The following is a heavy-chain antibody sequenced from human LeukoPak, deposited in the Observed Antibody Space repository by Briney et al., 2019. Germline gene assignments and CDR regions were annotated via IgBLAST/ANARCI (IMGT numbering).Heavy chain of an antibody. CDR3: ARRAVELDFWSGYQSYYFDY. D-gene: IGHD3-3*01. Sequence: HGESLKISCKGSGYSFTSYWIGWVRQMPGKGLEWMGIIYPGDSDTRYSPSFQGQVTISADKSISTAYLQWSSLKASDTAMYYCARRAVELDFWSGYQSYYFDYWGQGTLVTVSS. CDR1: GYSFTSYW. V-gene: IGHV5-51*01. J-gene: IGHJ4*02. CDR2: IYPGDSDT.